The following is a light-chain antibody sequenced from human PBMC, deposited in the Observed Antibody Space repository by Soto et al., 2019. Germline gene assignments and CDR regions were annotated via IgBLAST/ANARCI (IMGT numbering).Light chain of an antibody. J-gene: IGKJ1*01. CDR1: QSVSSSY. CDR2: GAS. CDR3: RQYGSSPWS. V-gene: IGKV3-20*01. Sequence: EIVLTQSPGTLSLSPGERATLSCRASQSVSSSYLAWYQQKPGQAPRLLIYGASSRATGIPDRFSGSGSGTVFPSTMRRVEPEDYAVYYCRQYGSSPWSFGQGTKVEIK.